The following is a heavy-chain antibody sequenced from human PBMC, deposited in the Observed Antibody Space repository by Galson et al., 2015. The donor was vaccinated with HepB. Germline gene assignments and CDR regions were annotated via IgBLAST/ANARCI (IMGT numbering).Heavy chain of an antibody. CDR1: GFTFDDYT. CDR2: ISWDGGST. D-gene: IGHD4-17*01. J-gene: IGHJ4*02. V-gene: IGHV3-43*01. CDR3: ARAGVTRLLRYYFDY. Sequence: SLRLSCAASGFTFDDYTMHWVRHAPGKGLEWVSLISWDGGSTYYADSVKGRFTISRDNSKNSLYLQMNSLRTEDTALYYCARAGVTRLLRYYFDYWGQGTLVTVSS.